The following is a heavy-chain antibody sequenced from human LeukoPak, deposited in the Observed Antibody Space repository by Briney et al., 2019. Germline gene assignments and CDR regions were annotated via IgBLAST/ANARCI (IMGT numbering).Heavy chain of an antibody. Sequence: GGSLRLSCAASGFTFSSYSMTWVRQAPGKGLEWVSYISTSSGTIYYADSVKGRFTISRDNSKNTLYLQMNSLRAEDTAVYYCARDMRYYYGSVYYYGMDVWGQGTTVTVSS. CDR1: GFTFSSYS. CDR3: ARDMRYYYGSVYYYGMDV. D-gene: IGHD3-10*01. J-gene: IGHJ6*02. V-gene: IGHV3-48*01. CDR2: ISTSSGTI.